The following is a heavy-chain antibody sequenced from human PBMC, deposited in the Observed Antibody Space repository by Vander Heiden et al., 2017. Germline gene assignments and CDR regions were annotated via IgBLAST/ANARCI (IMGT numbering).Heavy chain of an antibody. J-gene: IGHJ4*02. D-gene: IGHD6-19*01. CDR2: ISSSSSYI. CDR3: ARTSSSGWEYYFDY. V-gene: IGHV3-21*01. CDR1: GFTFSSYS. Sequence: EVQLVESGGGLVKPGGSLRLSCAASGFTFSSYSMNWVRKAPGKGLEWVSSISSSSSYIYYADSVKGRFTISRDNAKNSLYLQMNSLRAEDTAVYYCARTSSSGWEYYFDYWGQGTLVTVSS.